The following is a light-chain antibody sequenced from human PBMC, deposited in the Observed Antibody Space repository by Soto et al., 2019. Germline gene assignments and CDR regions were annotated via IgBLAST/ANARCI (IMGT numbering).Light chain of an antibody. CDR3: GAWDGSLNTQV. V-gene: IGLV1-51*01. CDR1: SSNIGNNY. CDR2: DND. J-gene: IGLJ2*01. Sequence: QSVLTQPPSVSAAPGQKVTISCSGSSSNIGNNYVSWYQQLPGTAPKLLIYDNDKLPSGIPDRFSGSKSGTSATLGITGLQTGDEADYYCGAWDGSLNTQVFGGGTKLTVL.